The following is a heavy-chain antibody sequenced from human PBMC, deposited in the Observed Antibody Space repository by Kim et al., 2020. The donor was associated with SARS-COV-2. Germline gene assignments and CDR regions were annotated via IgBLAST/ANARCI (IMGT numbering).Heavy chain of an antibody. V-gene: IGHV3-7*01. D-gene: IGHD3-22*01. Sequence: GGSLRLSCAASGFTFSSYWMSWVRQAPGKGLEWVANIKQDGSEKYYVDSVKGRFTISRDNAKNSLYLQMNSLRAEDTAVYYCARDVDSYDSPYYYDSSGYYRSSYWYFDLWGRGTLVTVSS. CDR2: IKQDGSEK. J-gene: IGHJ2*01. CDR3: ARDVDSYDSPYYYDSSGYYRSSYWYFDL. CDR1: GFTFSSYW.